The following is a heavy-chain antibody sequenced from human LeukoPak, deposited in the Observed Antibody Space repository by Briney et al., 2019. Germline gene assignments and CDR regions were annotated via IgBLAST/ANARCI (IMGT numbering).Heavy chain of an antibody. CDR1: GGSIGTYF. V-gene: IGHV4-59*08. CDR3: VRGSTLRHYQY. J-gene: IGHJ4*02. Sequence: SETLSLTCAVTGGSIGTYFWSWIRQPPGKGLELIGYMYYSGSTIYNPSLKSRVTISIDTSKNQFSLKLSSVTAADTAVYYCVRGSTLRHYQYWGQGTLVTVSS. CDR2: MYYSGST. D-gene: IGHD3-16*01.